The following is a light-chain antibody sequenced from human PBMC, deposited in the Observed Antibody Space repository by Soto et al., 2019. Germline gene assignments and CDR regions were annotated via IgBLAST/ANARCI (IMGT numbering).Light chain of an antibody. J-gene: IGKJ1*01. Sequence: DIQMTQSPSSLSASVGDRVTITCRARQDISNYLNWYQQKPGKAPELLIYDASNLETGVPSRFSGSGSGTDFTFTISSLPPEDIAIYYCQPYDNLATWTFGQGTKVDSK. V-gene: IGKV1-33*01. CDR1: QDISNY. CDR3: QPYDNLATWT. CDR2: DAS.